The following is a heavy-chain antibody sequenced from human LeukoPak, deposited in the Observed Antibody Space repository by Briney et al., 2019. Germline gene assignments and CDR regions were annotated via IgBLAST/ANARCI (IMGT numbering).Heavy chain of an antibody. J-gene: IGHJ4*02. CDR3: ARRPINCIITNCYVDY. D-gene: IGHD2-2*01. CDR2: MNPNSGDT. CDR1: VYTFTNFY. Sequence: GASVKVSCKASVYTFTNFYIYWVRQAPGQGLEWMGWMNPNSGDTSYAREFQDRVTMTRDTSLSTAYMELSRLRSDDTAVYFCARRPINCIITNCYVDYWGQGTLVTVSS. V-gene: IGHV1-2*02.